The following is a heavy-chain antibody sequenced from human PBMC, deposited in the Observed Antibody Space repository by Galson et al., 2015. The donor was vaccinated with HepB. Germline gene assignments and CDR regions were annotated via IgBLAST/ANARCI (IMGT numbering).Heavy chain of an antibody. V-gene: IGHV3-23*01. CDR2: ISGSGGST. CDR1: GFTFSSYA. D-gene: IGHD2-21*02. CDR3: ATFRDIVVVTAPSFDY. J-gene: IGHJ4*02. Sequence: SLRLSCAASGFTFSSYAMSWVRQAPGKGLEWVSAISGSGGSTYYADSVKGRFTISRDNSKNTLYLQMNSLRAEDTAVYYCATFRDIVVVTAPSFDYWGQETLVTVSS.